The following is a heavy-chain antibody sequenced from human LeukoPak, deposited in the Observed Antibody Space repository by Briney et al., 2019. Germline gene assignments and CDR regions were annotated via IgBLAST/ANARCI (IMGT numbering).Heavy chain of an antibody. D-gene: IGHD5-24*01. V-gene: IGHV4-59*01. CDR2: IYYSGST. Sequence: SETLSLTCTVSGGSISSYYWSWIRQPPGKGLEWIGYIYYSGSTNYNPSLKSRVTISVKTSKNQFSLKLSSVTAADTAVYYCARGGRWLPSFFDYWGQGTLVTVSS. J-gene: IGHJ4*02. CDR3: ARGGRWLPSFFDY. CDR1: GGSISSYY.